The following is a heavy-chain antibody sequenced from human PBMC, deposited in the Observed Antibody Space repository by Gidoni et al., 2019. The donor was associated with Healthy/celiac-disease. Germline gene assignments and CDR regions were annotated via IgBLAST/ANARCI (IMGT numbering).Heavy chain of an antibody. D-gene: IGHD4-17*01. J-gene: IGHJ4*02. CDR3: ARFTVTTLVGY. Sequence: QLQLQESGPGLVKPSETLSLTCTVSGGSISSSSYYWGWIRQPPGKGLEWIGSIYYSGSTYYNPSLKSRVTISVDTSKNQFSLKLSSVTAADTAVYYCARFTVTTLVGYWGQGTLVTVSS. CDR1: GGSISSSSYY. CDR2: IYYSGST. V-gene: IGHV4-39*01.